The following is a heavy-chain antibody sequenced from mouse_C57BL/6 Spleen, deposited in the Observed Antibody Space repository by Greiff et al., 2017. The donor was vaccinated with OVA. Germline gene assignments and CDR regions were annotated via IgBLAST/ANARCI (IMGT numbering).Heavy chain of an antibody. CDR3: AKKGLSYAMDY. CDR1: GFSLTSYG. CDR2: IWRGGST. J-gene: IGHJ4*01. V-gene: IGHV2-5*01. Sequence: VQVVESGPGLVQPSQSLSITCTVSGFSLTSYGVHWVRQSPGKSLEWLGVIWRGGSTDYNAAVMSRLSITKDNSKSQVVFQMISLQADDTAIYDSAKKGLSYAMDYWGQGTSVTVSS.